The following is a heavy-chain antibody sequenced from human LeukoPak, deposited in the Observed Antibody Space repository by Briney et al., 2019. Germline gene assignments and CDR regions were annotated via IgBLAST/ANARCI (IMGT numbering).Heavy chain of an antibody. CDR2: IYYSGST. Sequence: KPSETLSLTCTVSGGSISSFFWNWIRQPPGKGLEWIGYIYYSGSTKYNPSLKSRVTISVDTSKNQFSLKLSSVTAADTAVYYCARDARWDLRNVLDYWGQGTLVTVSS. CDR1: GGSISSFF. D-gene: IGHD1-26*01. CDR3: ARDARWDLRNVLDY. J-gene: IGHJ4*02. V-gene: IGHV4-59*12.